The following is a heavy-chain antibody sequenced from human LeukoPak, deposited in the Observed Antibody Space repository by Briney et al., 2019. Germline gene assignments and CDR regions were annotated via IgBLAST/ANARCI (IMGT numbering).Heavy chain of an antibody. CDR3: VSFYETN. V-gene: IGHV3-74*01. Sequence: GGSLRLSCAASGFTFSGYYMFWVRQVPGKGLMWVAHINGFGTEATYADTVKGRFTISKDNAKNTVYLQMNNLRTEDTAVYYCVSFYETNWGRGTLVTVSS. J-gene: IGHJ4*02. CDR2: INGFGTEA. CDR1: GFTFSGYY. D-gene: IGHD2-2*01.